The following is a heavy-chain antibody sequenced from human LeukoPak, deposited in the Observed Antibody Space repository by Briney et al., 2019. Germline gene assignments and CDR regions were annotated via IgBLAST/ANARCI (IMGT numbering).Heavy chain of an antibody. J-gene: IGHJ6*02. D-gene: IGHD2-15*01. CDR1: GFTFSTYA. V-gene: IGHV3-23*01. CDR3: AKEFYFATAV. CDR2: ISGSGGST. Sequence: GWSLRLSCAASGFTFSTYAMSWVRQSPGKGLEWVSTISGSGGSTYYADSVKGRFTISRDNSKNALYLQMNSLRAEDTAVYYCAKEFYFATAVWGQGTTVTVS.